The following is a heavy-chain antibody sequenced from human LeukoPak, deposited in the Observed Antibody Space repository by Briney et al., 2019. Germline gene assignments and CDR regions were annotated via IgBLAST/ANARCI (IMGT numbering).Heavy chain of an antibody. D-gene: IGHD3-10*01. Sequence: GRSLRLSCAASGFTFDDYAMHWVRQAPGKGLEWVSGISWNSGSIGYADSVKGRFTISRDNAKNSLYLQMNSLRAEDTALYYCAKLYYGSGSPGGMDVWGQGTRSPSP. CDR3: AKLYYGSGSPGGMDV. CDR2: ISWNSGSI. J-gene: IGHJ6*02. CDR1: GFTFDDYA. V-gene: IGHV3-9*01.